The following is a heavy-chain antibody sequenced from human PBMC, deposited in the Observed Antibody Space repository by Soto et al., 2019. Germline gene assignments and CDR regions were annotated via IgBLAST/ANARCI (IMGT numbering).Heavy chain of an antibody. CDR1: GYTFSNYG. CDR2: VNPNNGDT. J-gene: IGHJ4*02. CDR3: AKVSRKGSAIDFDY. Sequence: QVQLVQSGAELKKPGASVKVSCKASGYTFSNYGMNWVRQATGQGPEWIGWVNPNNGDTGYAQKFQGRVTLTTDISTTTAYMVLTSLRSEDTTIYYCAKVSRKGSAIDFDYWGQGTLSTVSS. V-gene: IGHV1-8*01. D-gene: IGHD3-10*01.